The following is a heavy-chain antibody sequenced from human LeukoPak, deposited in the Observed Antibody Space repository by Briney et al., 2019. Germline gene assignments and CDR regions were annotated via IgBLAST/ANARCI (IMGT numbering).Heavy chain of an antibody. V-gene: IGHV3-48*01. CDR1: GFTFSSSS. CDR3: TRHTYGGKEGSTDY. J-gene: IGHJ4*02. CDR2: ISTSGGTI. Sequence: PGGSLRLSCAASGFTFSSSSMNWVRQAPEKGLEWVSYISTSGGTIYYADSVKGRFTISRDNAKNSLYLQMDSLRAEDTAVYYCTRHTYGGKEGSTDYWGQGTLVTVSS. D-gene: IGHD2-8*01.